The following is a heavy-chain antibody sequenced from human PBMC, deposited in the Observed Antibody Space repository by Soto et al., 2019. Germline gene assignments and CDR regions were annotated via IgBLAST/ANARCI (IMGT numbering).Heavy chain of an antibody. CDR3: ARPTIVVYLSYRTFDL. CDR1: GGSIISSRCY. D-gene: IGHD2-2*01. CDR2: TQYRGNS. V-gene: IGHV4-39*01. Sequence: QLELQESGPGLVKPSETLSLTCPVTGGSIISSRCYWAWIRQPPWQRLERIGSTQYRGNSCYNPSLKSRVTTCVDTGSSQLCLDLSSVTASAATMYYWARPTIVVYLSYRTFDLWGRGTMVTV. J-gene: IGHJ2*01.